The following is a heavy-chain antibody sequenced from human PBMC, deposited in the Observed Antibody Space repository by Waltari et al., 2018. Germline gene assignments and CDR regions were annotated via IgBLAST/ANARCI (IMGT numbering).Heavy chain of an antibody. CDR1: GGSISSYY. Sequence: QVQLQESGPGLVKPSETLSLTCTVPGGSISSYYWSWIRQPPGKGLEWIGYIYYSGSTNYNPSLKSRVTISVDTSKNQFSLKLSSVTAADTAVYYCARGINWDDYWGQGTLVTVSS. CDR3: ARGINWDDY. D-gene: IGHD7-27*01. J-gene: IGHJ4*02. V-gene: IGHV4-59*01. CDR2: IYYSGST.